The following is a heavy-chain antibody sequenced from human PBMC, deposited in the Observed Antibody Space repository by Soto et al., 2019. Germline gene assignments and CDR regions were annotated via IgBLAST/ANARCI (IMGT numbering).Heavy chain of an antibody. D-gene: IGHD3-3*01. Sequence: GGSLRLSCAASGFTFSSYGMHWVRQAPGKGLEWVAVIWYDGSNKYYADSVKGRFTVSRDNSKNTLYLQMNSLRAEDTAVYYCARGQWSGYLTRINYYYYGMDVWGQGTTVTVSS. V-gene: IGHV3-33*01. CDR2: IWYDGSNK. CDR1: GFTFSSYG. J-gene: IGHJ6*02. CDR3: ARGQWSGYLTRINYYYYGMDV.